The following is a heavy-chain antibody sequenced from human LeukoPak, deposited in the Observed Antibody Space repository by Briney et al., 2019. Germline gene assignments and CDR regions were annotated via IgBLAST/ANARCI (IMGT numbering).Heavy chain of an antibody. CDR2: INPSSGDT. Sequence: ASVKVSCKASGYIFTGYYMHWVRQAPGQRLEWMGWINPSSGDTNYAQNFQGRVTMTRDTSISTAYMELSRLRSDDTAVYYCAPLGFCSGGTCYNGNWGQGTLVTVSS. CDR1: GYIFTGYY. J-gene: IGHJ4*02. CDR3: APLGFCSGGTCYNGN. V-gene: IGHV1-2*02. D-gene: IGHD2-15*01.